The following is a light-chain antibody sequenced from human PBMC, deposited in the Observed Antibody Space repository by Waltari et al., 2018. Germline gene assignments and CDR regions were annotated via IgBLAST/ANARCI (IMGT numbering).Light chain of an antibody. CDR1: QATNSA. Sequence: AIQLTQSPSFLSASVGDRVTITCRTSQATNSAFAWYQQQAGKPPKLLIYDTSTLESGVPSRFSGGGTGAELTLTISSLQPEDVGTYYCQQFNEYPWTFGQGTKVEIK. V-gene: IGKV1D-13*01. CDR3: QQFNEYPWT. J-gene: IGKJ1*01. CDR2: DTS.